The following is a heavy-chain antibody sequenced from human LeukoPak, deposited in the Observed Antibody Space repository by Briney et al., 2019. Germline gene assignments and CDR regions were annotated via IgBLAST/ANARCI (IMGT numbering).Heavy chain of an antibody. CDR2: IKQDGSEK. CDR1: GFTFSSYW. D-gene: IGHD3-22*01. V-gene: IGHV3-7*01. CDR3: AKDTLTMTYYFDY. Sequence: GGSLRLSCAASGFTFSSYWMSWVRQAPGKGLEWVANIKQDGSEKYYVDSVKGRFTISRDNAKNSLYLQMNSLRAEDTAVYYCAKDTLTMTYYFDYWGQGTLVTVSS. J-gene: IGHJ4*02.